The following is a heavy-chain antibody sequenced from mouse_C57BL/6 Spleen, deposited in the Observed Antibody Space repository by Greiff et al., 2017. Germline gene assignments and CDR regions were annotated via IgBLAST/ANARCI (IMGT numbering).Heavy chain of an antibody. CDR1: GFTFSDYY. Sequence: EVKLVESGGGLVQPGGSLKLSCAASGFTFSDYYMYWVRQTPEKRLEWVAYISNGGGSTYYPDTVKGRFTISRDNAKNTLYLQMSRLKSEDTAMYYCARPKLGRYYFDYWGQGTTLTVSS. J-gene: IGHJ2*01. V-gene: IGHV5-12*01. CDR2: ISNGGGST. D-gene: IGHD4-1*01. CDR3: ARPKLGRYYFDY.